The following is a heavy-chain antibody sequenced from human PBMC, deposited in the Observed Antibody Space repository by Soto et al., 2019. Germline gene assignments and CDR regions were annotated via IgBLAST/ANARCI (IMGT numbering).Heavy chain of an antibody. D-gene: IGHD3-16*01. CDR1: GYTFIKYG. V-gene: IGHV1-18*01. CDR2: ISPYDDKT. Sequence: QVQLAQSPAEVKKPGASVRVSCKASGYTFIKYGIAWVRQAPGQGLEWMGWISPYDDKTIYAETFQGRVTLTADRSTRKIYLDLRSLQSNDTAVYYCARGGYYDNVWGKLSHYGLDKWGQGTSVTVSS. J-gene: IGHJ6*02. CDR3: ARGGYYDNVWGKLSHYGLDK.